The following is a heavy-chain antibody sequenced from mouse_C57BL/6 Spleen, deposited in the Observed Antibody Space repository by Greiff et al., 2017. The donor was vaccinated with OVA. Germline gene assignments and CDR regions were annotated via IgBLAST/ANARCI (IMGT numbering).Heavy chain of an antibody. J-gene: IGHJ1*03. Sequence: EVQLVESGGGLVQPKGSLKLSCAASGFTFNTYAMHWVRQAPGKGLEWVARIRSKSSNYATYYADSVKDRFTISRDDSQSMLYLQMNNLKTEDTAMYYCVRDRGTVVSNWYFDVWGTGTTVTVSS. CDR1: GFTFNTYA. D-gene: IGHD1-1*01. CDR2: IRSKSSNYAT. CDR3: VRDRGTVVSNWYFDV. V-gene: IGHV10-3*01.